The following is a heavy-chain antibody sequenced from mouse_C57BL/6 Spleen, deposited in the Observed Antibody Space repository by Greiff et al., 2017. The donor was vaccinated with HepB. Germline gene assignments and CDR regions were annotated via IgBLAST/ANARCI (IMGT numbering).Heavy chain of an antibody. CDR1: GYTFTSYW. J-gene: IGHJ2*01. CDR3: AREGYYDGYYGY. V-gene: IGHV1-72*01. D-gene: IGHD2-3*01. Sequence: VQLQQSGAELVKPGASVKLSCKASGYTFTSYWMHWVKQRPGRGLEWIGRIEPNSGGTKYNEKFKSKATLTVDKPSSTAYMQLSSLTSEDSAVYYCAREGYYDGYYGYWGQGTTLTVSS. CDR2: IEPNSGGT.